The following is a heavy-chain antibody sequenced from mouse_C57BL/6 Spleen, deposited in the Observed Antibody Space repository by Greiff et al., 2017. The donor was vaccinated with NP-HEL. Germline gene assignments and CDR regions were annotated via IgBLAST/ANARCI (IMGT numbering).Heavy chain of an antibody. D-gene: IGHD2-3*01. CDR3: AREGGYSFFDY. CDR2: ISYDGSN. J-gene: IGHJ2*01. V-gene: IGHV3-6*01. Sequence: EVQLQESGPGLVKPSQSLSLTCSVTGYSITSGYYWNWIRQFPGNKLEWMGYISYDGSNNYNPSLKNRISITRDTSKNQFFLKLNSVTTEDTATYYCAREGGYSFFDYWGQGTTLTVSS. CDR1: GYSITSGYY.